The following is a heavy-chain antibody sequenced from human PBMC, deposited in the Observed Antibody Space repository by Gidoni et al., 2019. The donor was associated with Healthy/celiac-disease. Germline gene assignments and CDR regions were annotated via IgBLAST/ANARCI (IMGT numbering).Heavy chain of an antibody. D-gene: IGHD6-13*01. CDR3: AKDIGDSSSWYGTFDY. V-gene: IGHV3-43*01. Sequence: EVQLVESGGVVVQPGGSLSLSRAASGFTFDDYTMHWVRQAPGKGLEWVSLISWDGGSTYYADSVKGRFNISRDNSKNSLYLQMNSLRTEDTALYYCAKDIGDSSSWYGTFDYGGQGTLVTVSS. CDR1: GFTFDDYT. CDR2: ISWDGGST. J-gene: IGHJ4*02.